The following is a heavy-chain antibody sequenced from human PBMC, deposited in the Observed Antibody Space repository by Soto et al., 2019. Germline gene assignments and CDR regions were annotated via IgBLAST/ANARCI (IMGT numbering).Heavy chain of an antibody. CDR2: INHSGST. CDR3: ARDKITGLFDY. V-gene: IGHV4-34*01. CDR1: GGSFSGYY. J-gene: IGHJ4*02. Sequence: QVQLQQWGAGLLKPSETLSLTCAVYGGSFSGYYWTWIRQPPGTGLEWIGEINHSGSTNYNPSLKSRVTITVDTSKNQFSLKLTSVTAAVKAVYSCARDKITGLFDYWGQGTLVTVSS. D-gene: IGHD2-8*02.